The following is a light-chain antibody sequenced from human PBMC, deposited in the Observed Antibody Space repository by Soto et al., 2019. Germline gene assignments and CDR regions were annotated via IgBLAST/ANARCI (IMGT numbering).Light chain of an antibody. CDR2: GAS. V-gene: IGKV3-20*01. Sequence: EIVLTQSPGTLSLSPGQRATLSCRASQSVTSNYLAWYQQIPGQAPRLLIYGASSRATGIPDRFSGSGSGTDFTLTINRLEPEDFAVSFCQQYGTSPWTFGQGTKVEI. CDR1: QSVTSNY. CDR3: QQYGTSPWT. J-gene: IGKJ1*01.